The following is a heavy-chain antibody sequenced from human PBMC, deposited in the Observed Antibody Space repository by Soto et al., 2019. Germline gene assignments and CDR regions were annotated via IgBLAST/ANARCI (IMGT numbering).Heavy chain of an antibody. Sequence: SETLSLTCTVSGGSISSYYWSWIRQPPGKGLEWIGYIYYSGSTNYNPSLKSRVTISVDTSKNQFSLKLSSVTAADTAVYYCARSTDLLRYYYGMDVWGQGTTVTVSS. D-gene: IGHD2-15*01. CDR3: ARSTDLLRYYYGMDV. V-gene: IGHV4-59*01. CDR2: IYYSGST. CDR1: GGSISSYY. J-gene: IGHJ6*02.